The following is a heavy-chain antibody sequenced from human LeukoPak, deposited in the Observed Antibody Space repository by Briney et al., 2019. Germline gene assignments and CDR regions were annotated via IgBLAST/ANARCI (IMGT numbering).Heavy chain of an antibody. J-gene: IGHJ4*02. CDR2: IWYDGTNK. D-gene: IGHD5-12*01. Sequence: GGSLRLSCAASGFSFSSYGMHWVCQDPGKGLEWVAVIWYDGTNKNYADSVKGRFTISRDNSKNMLYLQMNSLRVEDTALYYCASHGGLWGQGTLVTVSS. CDR3: ASHGGL. V-gene: IGHV3-33*01. CDR1: GFSFSSYG.